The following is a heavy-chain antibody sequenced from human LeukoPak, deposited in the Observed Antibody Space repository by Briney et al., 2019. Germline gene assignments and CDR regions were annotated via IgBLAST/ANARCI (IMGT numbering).Heavy chain of an antibody. CDR1: GFTFGSYA. D-gene: IGHD1-14*01. J-gene: IGHJ6*02. CDR2: ISGSGGST. CDR3: AKTIVPTRNYDYYYGMDV. V-gene: IGHV3-23*01. Sequence: GVSLRLSCAASGFTFGSYAMSWVRQAPGKGLEWVSAISGSGGSTYYADSVKGRFTISRDNSKSTLYLQMNSLRAEDAAVYYCAKTIVPTRNYDYYYGMDVWGQGTTVTVSS.